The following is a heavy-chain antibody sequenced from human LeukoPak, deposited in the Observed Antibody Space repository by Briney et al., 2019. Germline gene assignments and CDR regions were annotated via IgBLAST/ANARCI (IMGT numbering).Heavy chain of an antibody. Sequence: GASVKVSCKASGGTFSSYTISWVRQAPGQGLEWMGWISAYNGNTNYAQKLQGRVTMTTDTSTSTAYMELRSLRSDDTAVYYCARDLGKRYYFDYWGQGTLVTVSS. V-gene: IGHV1-18*01. CDR1: GGTFSSYT. J-gene: IGHJ4*02. CDR2: ISAYNGNT. CDR3: ARDLGKRYYFDY.